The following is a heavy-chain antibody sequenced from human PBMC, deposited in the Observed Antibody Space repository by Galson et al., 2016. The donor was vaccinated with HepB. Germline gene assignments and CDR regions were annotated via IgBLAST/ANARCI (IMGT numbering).Heavy chain of an antibody. J-gene: IGHJ3*01. CDR2: IDPTDSYS. V-gene: IGHV5-10-1*01. CDR3: SRQHLSSAYYVGDL. D-gene: IGHD3-22*01. CDR1: GYRFTNYW. Sequence: QSGAEVKKPGESLRISCRGSGYRFTNYWISWVRQMPGKGLEWMGRIDPTDSYSNYSPSFQGYVTIAADNSTSTAPLQWSNLRASDTAMDYCSRQHLSSAYYVGDLWGQGTMVTVSS.